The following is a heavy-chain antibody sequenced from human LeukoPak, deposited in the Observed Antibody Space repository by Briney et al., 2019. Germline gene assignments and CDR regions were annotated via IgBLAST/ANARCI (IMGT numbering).Heavy chain of an antibody. D-gene: IGHD3-10*02. V-gene: IGHV3-7*03. Sequence: GGSLRLSCVASGYTFSPYWMSWVRQTPGKGLEWVASISDGGSATYYVDSVRGRSTISRDDAKNSLFLQMNGLRADDTAVYYCTREHYVPDSWGQGTLVTVSS. CDR3: TREHYVPDS. J-gene: IGHJ4*02. CDR1: GYTFSPYW. CDR2: ISDGGSAT.